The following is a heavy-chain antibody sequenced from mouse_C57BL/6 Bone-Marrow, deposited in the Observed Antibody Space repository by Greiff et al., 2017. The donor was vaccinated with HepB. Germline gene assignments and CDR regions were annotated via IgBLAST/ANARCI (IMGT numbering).Heavy chain of an antibody. CDR3: AREIYYSNYGRYAMDY. Sequence: QVQLQQSGAELVKPGASVKISCKASGYAFSSYWMNWVKQRPGKGLEWIGQIYPGDGDTNYNGKFKGKATLTADKSSSTAYMQLSSLTSEDSAVYFCAREIYYSNYGRYAMDYWGQGTSVTVSS. V-gene: IGHV1-80*01. D-gene: IGHD2-5*01. CDR2: IYPGDGDT. CDR1: GYAFSSYW. J-gene: IGHJ4*01.